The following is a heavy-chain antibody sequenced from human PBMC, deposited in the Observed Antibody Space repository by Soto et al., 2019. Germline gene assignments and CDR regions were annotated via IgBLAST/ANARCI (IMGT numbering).Heavy chain of an antibody. Sequence: SETLSLTCTVSGGSISSSSYYWGWIRQPPGKGLEWIGSIYYSGSTYYNPSLKSRVTISVDTSKNQFSLKLSSVTAADTAVYYRASRVAKVQPHSFDYWGQGTLVTVSS. D-gene: IGHD1-1*01. CDR1: GGSISSSSYY. CDR2: IYYSGST. CDR3: ASRVAKVQPHSFDY. V-gene: IGHV4-39*01. J-gene: IGHJ4*02.